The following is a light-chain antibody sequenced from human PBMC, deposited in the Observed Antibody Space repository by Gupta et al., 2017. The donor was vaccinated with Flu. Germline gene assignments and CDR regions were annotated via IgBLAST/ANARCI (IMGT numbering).Light chain of an antibody. J-gene: IGKJ5*01. Sequence: LLNTNGKNYLVWYQQKPGQPPKLLIYLASTRASGVPDRFSGSGSGTDFTLNISRVQSEDVGIYYCLQCQEAPLTFGQGTRLDIK. V-gene: IGKV2-28*01. CDR2: LAS. CDR3: LQCQEAPLT. CDR1: LLNTNGKNY.